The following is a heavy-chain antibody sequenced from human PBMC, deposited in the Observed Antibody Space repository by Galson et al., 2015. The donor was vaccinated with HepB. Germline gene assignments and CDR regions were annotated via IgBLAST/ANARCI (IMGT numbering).Heavy chain of an antibody. Sequence: SVKVSCKASGYTFTSYDINWVRQATGQGLEWVGWTTLDGSNKGYAQKFQGRVTMTRNTSISTAYMELSSLRSEDTAFYYCARTVRRYDSSGYYPNWFDPWGQGTLVTVSS. J-gene: IGHJ5*02. CDR3: ARTVRRYDSSGYYPNWFDP. V-gene: IGHV1-8*01. D-gene: IGHD3-22*01. CDR1: GYTFTSYD. CDR2: TTLDGSNK.